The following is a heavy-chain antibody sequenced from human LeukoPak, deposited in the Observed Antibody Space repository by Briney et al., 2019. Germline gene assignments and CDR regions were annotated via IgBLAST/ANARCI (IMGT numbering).Heavy chain of an antibody. V-gene: IGHV1-2*02. J-gene: IGHJ4*02. CDR1: GYTFTGYY. CDR2: INPNSGGT. Sequence: ASVKVSCKASGYTFTGYYMHWVRQAPGQGLEWMGWINPNSGGTNYAQKFQGRVTITADKSTSTAYMELSSLRSEDTAVYYCARVSHVDTAMVAFDYWGQGTLVTVSS. D-gene: IGHD5-18*01. CDR3: ARVSHVDTAMVAFDY.